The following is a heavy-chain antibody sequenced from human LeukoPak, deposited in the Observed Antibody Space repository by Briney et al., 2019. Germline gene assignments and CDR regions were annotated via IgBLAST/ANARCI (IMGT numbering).Heavy chain of an antibody. CDR1: GYTFTGYY. CDR3: GTLLSNGPFDY. V-gene: IGHV1-2*02. CDR2: INANSGGT. J-gene: IGHJ4*02. Sequence: GASVKVSCKASGYTFTGYYMHWVRQAPGQGLEWMGWINANSGGTKYAQKFQGRVTMTRDTSISTAYMELSGLRSDDTAVYYCGTLLSNGPFDYWGQGSLVTVSS.